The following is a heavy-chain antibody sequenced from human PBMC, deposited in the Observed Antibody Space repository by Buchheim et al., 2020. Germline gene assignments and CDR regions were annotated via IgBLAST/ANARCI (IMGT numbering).Heavy chain of an antibody. J-gene: IGHJ6*02. CDR1: GFTFSSYS. CDR2: ISSSSSYI. CDR3: ARDLSEDMAVNYYYYGMDV. Sequence: EVQLVESGGGLVKPGGSLRLSCAASGFTFSSYSMNWVRQAPGKGLEWVSSISSSSSYIYYADSVKGRFTISRDNAKNSLYLQMNSLRAEDTAVYYCARDLSEDMAVNYYYYGMDVWGQGTT. V-gene: IGHV3-21*01. D-gene: IGHD2-15*01.